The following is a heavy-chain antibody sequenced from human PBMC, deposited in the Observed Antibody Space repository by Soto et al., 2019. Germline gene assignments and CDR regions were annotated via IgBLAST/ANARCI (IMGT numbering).Heavy chain of an antibody. Sequence: QVQLVQSGAEVKKPGASVKVSCKASGYTFNNYGISWVRQAPGQGLEWMGWNSAYNGNTNYAQKLQGRATMTTDTSTNTAYMEPRSLRSDDTAVYHCARRQWLVGGYYYGMDVWGQGTMVTVSS. CDR2: NSAYNGNT. D-gene: IGHD6-19*01. CDR1: GYTFNNYG. CDR3: ARRQWLVGGYYYGMDV. V-gene: IGHV1-18*01. J-gene: IGHJ6*02.